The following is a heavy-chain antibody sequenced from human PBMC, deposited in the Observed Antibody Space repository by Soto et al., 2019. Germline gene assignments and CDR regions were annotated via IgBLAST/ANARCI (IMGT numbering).Heavy chain of an antibody. CDR1: GGSISSSSYY. Sequence: QLQLQESGPGLVKPSETLSLTCTVSGGSISSSSYYWGWIRQPPGKGREWIGSIYYSGSTYYNPSPKGPVTISLDTSKNQFSLKLSSVIAADTAVYYCARTDIAAAVTGRVYWGQGTLVTVSS. V-gene: IGHV4-39*01. J-gene: IGHJ4*02. CDR3: ARTDIAAAVTGRVY. CDR2: IYYSGST. D-gene: IGHD6-13*01.